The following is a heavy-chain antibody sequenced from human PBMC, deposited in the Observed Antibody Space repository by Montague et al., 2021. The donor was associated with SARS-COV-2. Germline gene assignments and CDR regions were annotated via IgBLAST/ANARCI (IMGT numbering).Heavy chain of an antibody. Sequence: SETLSLTCTVSGGSVSSSDYYWAWIRQPSGKGLEWIGHISYTGTSYYNPSLKRRVTISVDTSQNRISLRLTSISAADTGVYYCARTFDGDSWYLGPDNFFAPWGQGTLVTVSS. CDR2: ISYTGTS. J-gene: IGHJ5*02. CDR3: ARTFDGDSWYLGPDNFFAP. V-gene: IGHV4-39*01. CDR1: GGSVSSSDYY. D-gene: IGHD6-13*01.